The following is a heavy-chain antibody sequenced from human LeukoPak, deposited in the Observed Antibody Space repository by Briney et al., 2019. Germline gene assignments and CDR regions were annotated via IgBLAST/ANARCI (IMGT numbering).Heavy chain of an antibody. J-gene: IGHJ4*02. V-gene: IGHV1-18*01. CDR3: TRGRPGDPTLFDY. CDR2: ITTYTGYT. CDR1: GYGFTTYG. Sequence: SVKVSCETSGYGFTTYGLSWVRQAPGQGLECVGWITTYTGYTNYAQKFQGRVTMTTDTSTSTAYMELRSLRSDDTAVYYCTRGRPGDPTLFDYWGQGTLVTVSP. D-gene: IGHD2-21*02.